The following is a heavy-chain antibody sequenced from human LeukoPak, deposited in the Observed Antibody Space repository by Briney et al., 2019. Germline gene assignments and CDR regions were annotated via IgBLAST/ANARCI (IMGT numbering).Heavy chain of an antibody. CDR3: ARDFNPSNYYYYMDV. CDR1: RFTFSSYV. V-gene: IGHV3-30*04. CDR2: ISYDGNNE. J-gene: IGHJ6*03. D-gene: IGHD1-14*01. Sequence: GGSLRLSCAASRFTFSSYVMRWVRQAPGKGLEWMSAISYDGNNEYYADSVKGRFTISRDNSKNTLYLQLNSLRAEDSAVYYCARDFNPSNYYYYMDVWGKGTTVTVSS.